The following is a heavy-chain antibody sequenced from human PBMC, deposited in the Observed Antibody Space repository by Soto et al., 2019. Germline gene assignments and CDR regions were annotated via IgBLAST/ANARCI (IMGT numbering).Heavy chain of an antibody. J-gene: IGHJ6*02. V-gene: IGHV1-69*12. CDR1: GGTFSSYA. D-gene: IGHD3-3*01. CDR2: IIPIFGTA. Sequence: VQLVQSGAEVKKPGSSVKVSCKASGGTFSSYAISWVRQAPGQGLEWMGGIIPIFGTANYAQKFQGRVTITADESTSTDYMELSSLRSEDTAVYYCARDRVTIFGVVNYGMDVWGQGTTVTVSS. CDR3: ARDRVTIFGVVNYGMDV.